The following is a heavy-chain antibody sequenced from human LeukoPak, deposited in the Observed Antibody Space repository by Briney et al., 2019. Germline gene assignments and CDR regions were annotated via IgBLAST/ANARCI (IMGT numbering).Heavy chain of an antibody. CDR3: ARIAYCGGDCYTTYFDY. V-gene: IGHV1-18*01. D-gene: IGHD2-21*01. CDR2: ISAYNGNT. Sequence: ASVKVSCKASGYTFTSYGISWVRQAPGQGLEWMGWISAYNGNTNFAQKLQGRVTMTTDSSTGTAYMELRSLRSDDTAVYYCARIAYCGGDCYTTYFDYWGQGTLVTVSS. J-gene: IGHJ4*02. CDR1: GYTFTSYG.